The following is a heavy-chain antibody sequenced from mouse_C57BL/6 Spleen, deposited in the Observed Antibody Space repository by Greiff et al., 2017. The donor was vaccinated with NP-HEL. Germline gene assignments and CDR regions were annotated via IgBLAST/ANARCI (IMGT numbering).Heavy chain of an antibody. J-gene: IGHJ2*01. CDR3: AREGQIYYYGSSHFDY. Sequence: QVQLQQSGPELVKPGASVKISCKASGYAFSSSWMNWVKQRPGKGLEWIGRIYPGDGDTNYNGKFKGKATLTADKSSSTAYMQLSSLTSEDSAVYCCAREGQIYYYGSSHFDYWGQGTTLTVSS. V-gene: IGHV1-82*01. CDR1: GYAFSSSW. CDR2: IYPGDGDT. D-gene: IGHD1-1*01.